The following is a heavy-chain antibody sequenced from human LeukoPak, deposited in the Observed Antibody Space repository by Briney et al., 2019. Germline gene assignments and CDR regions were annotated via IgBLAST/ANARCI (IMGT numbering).Heavy chain of an antibody. V-gene: IGHV4-59*08. Sequence: SETLSLTCTVSSGSISSYYWSWIRQPPGKGLEWIGYVYYSGSANYNPSLKSRVTISVDTSKNQFSLKLSSVTAADAAVYYCARHEKLGQFDYWGQGTLVTVSS. D-gene: IGHD3-10*01. CDR2: VYYSGSA. CDR3: ARHEKLGQFDY. CDR1: SGSISSYY. J-gene: IGHJ4*02.